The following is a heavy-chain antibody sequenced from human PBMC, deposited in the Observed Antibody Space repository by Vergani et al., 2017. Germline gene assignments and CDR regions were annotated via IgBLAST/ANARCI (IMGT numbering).Heavy chain of an antibody. D-gene: IGHD3-10*01. CDR1: GGTFSSYT. CDR3: ARRHGSGSPTQNYYYYGMDV. CDR2: IIPILGIA. V-gene: IGHV1-69*02. Sequence: QVQLVQSGAEVKKPGSSVKVSCKASGGTFSSYTISWVRQAPGHGLEWMGRIIPILGIANYAQKFQGRVTITADKSTSTAYMELSSLRSEDTAVYYCARRHGSGSPTQNYYYYGMDVWGQGTTVTVSS. J-gene: IGHJ6*02.